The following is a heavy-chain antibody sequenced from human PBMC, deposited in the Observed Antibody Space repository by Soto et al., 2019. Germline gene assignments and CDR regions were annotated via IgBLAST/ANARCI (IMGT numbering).Heavy chain of an antibody. D-gene: IGHD3-22*01. Sequence: GVSLQNSYRGSEYSFASYGIGCVRKIPGKGLEWMGIIYPGDSDTRYSPSFQGQVTISADKSISTAYLQWSSLKASDTAMYYCARVSGDSSGYYYGDNWFDPWGQGTLVTVSS. V-gene: IGHV5-51*01. CDR3: ARVSGDSSGYYYGDNWFDP. CDR2: IYPGDSDT. J-gene: IGHJ5*02. CDR1: EYSFASYG.